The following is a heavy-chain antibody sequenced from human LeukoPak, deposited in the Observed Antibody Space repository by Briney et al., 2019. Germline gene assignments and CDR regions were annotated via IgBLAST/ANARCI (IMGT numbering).Heavy chain of an antibody. Sequence: ASVKVSCKASGYTFISFRISWVRQAPGQGLEWMGWISAYNGNTNYAQKLQGRVTMTTHTSTSTAYMELRSLRSDDTAVYYCGRGEPSSGWYFFDYWGQGTLVTVSS. CDR1: GYTFISFR. CDR2: ISAYNGNT. J-gene: IGHJ4*02. CDR3: GRGEPSSGWYFFDY. D-gene: IGHD6-19*01. V-gene: IGHV1-18*01.